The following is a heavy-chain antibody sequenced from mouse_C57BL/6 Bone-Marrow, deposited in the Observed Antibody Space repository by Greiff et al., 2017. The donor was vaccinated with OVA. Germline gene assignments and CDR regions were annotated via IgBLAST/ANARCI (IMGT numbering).Heavy chain of an antibody. Sequence: VQLQQSGPVLVKPGASVKMSCKASGYTFTDYYMNWVKQSHGKSLEWIGVINPYNGGTSYNQKFKGKATLTVDKSSSTAYMELNSLTSEDSAVYYCARTTTVVADYWGQGTTLTVSS. CDR1: GYTFTDYY. V-gene: IGHV1-19*01. CDR3: ARTTTVVADY. D-gene: IGHD1-1*01. J-gene: IGHJ2*01. CDR2: INPYNGGT.